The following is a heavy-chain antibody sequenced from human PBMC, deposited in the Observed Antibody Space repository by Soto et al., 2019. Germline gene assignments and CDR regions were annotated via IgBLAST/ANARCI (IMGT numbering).Heavy chain of an antibody. Sequence: GGSLRLSCAASGFTFDDHGRSWVRQAPGKWLEWVSGINWNGGSTRYADSVKGRFTISRDNAKNSLYLQINSLRAEDTALYYCARSASSSWSYFEYWGQGTVVTVSS. D-gene: IGHD6-13*01. CDR2: INWNGGST. V-gene: IGHV3-20*04. CDR1: GFTFDDHG. J-gene: IGHJ4*02. CDR3: ARSASSSWSYFEY.